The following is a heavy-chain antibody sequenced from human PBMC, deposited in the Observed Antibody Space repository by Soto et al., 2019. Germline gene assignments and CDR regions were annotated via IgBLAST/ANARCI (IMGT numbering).Heavy chain of an antibody. CDR2: IIPIFGTA. V-gene: IGHV1-69*01. J-gene: IGHJ4*02. CDR3: ARGWGYDSNDYYYAY. CDR1: GGTFSRHA. Sequence: QVQLVQSGAEVRKPWSSVKVSCKASGGTFSRHAISWVRQSPGQGLEWMGGIIPIFGTANNAQKFQGRVTIIADQSTSTVYMELRSLRSEDTDMYYCARGWGYDSNDYYYAYWGQGTLVIVSS. D-gene: IGHD3-22*01.